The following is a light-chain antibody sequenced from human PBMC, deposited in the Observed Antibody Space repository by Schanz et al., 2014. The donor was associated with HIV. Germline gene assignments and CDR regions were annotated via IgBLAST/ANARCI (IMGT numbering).Light chain of an antibody. J-gene: IGLJ2*01. CDR3: QSYDSTNPGI. CDR2: ESD. CDR1: SGSISSAY. Sequence: NFMLTQPHSVSESPGKTVTISCTRSSGSISSAYVQWYQHRPGSAPITLIYESDQRHSGVPARFSASIDSSSNSATLSISGLEAEDEADYYCQSYDSTNPGISGGGTKLTVL. V-gene: IGLV6-57*04.